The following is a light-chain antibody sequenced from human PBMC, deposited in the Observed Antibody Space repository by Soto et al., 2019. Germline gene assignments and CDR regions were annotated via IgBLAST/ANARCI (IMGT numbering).Light chain of an antibody. CDR3: YSAADNIRV. CDR1: VLAKNY. J-gene: IGLJ3*02. Sequence: SYELTQPSSVSVSPGQTARITCSGDVLAKNYARWFQQKPGQAPVLVIYKDSERTSGIPERFSGSKSGTTVTLTISGAQVEDEADYYCYSAADNIRVFGGGTKLTVL. CDR2: KDS. V-gene: IGLV3-27*01.